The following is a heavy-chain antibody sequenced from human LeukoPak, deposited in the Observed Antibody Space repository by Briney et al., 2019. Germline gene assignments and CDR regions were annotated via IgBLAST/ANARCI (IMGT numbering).Heavy chain of an antibody. J-gene: IGHJ4*02. Sequence: QSGGSLRLSCAASGFTFSSYAVSWVRQAPGKGLEWVSAISGSGGSTYYADSVKGRFTISRDNSKNTLYLQMNSLRAEDTAVYYCAKDPYGTRYFDYWGQGTLVTVSS. V-gene: IGHV3-23*01. CDR2: ISGSGGST. CDR3: AKDPYGTRYFDY. D-gene: IGHD2-2*01. CDR1: GFTFSSYA.